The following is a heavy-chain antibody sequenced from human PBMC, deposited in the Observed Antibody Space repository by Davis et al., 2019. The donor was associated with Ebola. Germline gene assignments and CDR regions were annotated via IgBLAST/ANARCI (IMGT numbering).Heavy chain of an antibody. V-gene: IGHV4-39*01. CDR3: ARHALGVVTNFDY. J-gene: IGHJ4*02. Sequence: PGGSLRLSCTVSGGSISSSSYYWGWIRQPPGKGLEWIGSIYYSGSTYYNPSLKSRVTISVDTSKNQFSLKLSSVTAADTAVYYCARHALGVVTNFDYWGQGTLVTVSS. D-gene: IGHD4-23*01. CDR1: GGSISSSSYY. CDR2: IYYSGST.